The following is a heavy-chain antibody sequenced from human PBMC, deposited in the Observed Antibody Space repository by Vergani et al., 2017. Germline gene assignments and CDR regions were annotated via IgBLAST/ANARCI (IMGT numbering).Heavy chain of an antibody. J-gene: IGHJ5*02. V-gene: IGHV4-34*01. CDR2: INHSGST. Sequence: QLQLQESGAGLLKPSETLSLTCAVYGGSFSGYYWSWIRQPPGKGLEWIGEINHSGSTNYNPSLKSRVTISVDTSKNQFSLKLSSVTAADTAVYYCARGARSGYGSGGSCYSGRYNWFDPWGQGTLVTVSS. CDR1: GGSFSGYY. CDR3: ARGARSGYGSGGSCYSGRYNWFDP. D-gene: IGHD2-15*01.